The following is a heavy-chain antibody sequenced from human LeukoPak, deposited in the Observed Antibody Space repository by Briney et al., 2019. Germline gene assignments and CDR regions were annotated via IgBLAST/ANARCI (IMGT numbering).Heavy chain of an antibody. Sequence: GESLKISCKGSGYTFTNYWIGWVRQMPGKGLEWMGIIYPGDSDTRYSPSFQGQVTISADKSISTAYLQWSSLKASDTAMYYCARRYRSSSSRYNWFDPWGQGTLVTVSS. V-gene: IGHV5-51*01. CDR3: ARRYRSSSSRYNWFDP. CDR2: IYPGDSDT. D-gene: IGHD6-13*01. CDR1: GYTFTNYW. J-gene: IGHJ5*02.